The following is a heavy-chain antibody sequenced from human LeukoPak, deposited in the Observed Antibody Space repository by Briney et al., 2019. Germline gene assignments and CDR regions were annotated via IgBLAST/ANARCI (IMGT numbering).Heavy chain of an antibody. CDR2: IYYSGST. CDR1: GGSISSYY. V-gene: IGHV4-59*08. Sequence: SETLSLTCTVSGGSISSYYWSWIRQPPGKGLEWIGYIYYSGSTNYNPSLKSRVTISVDTSKNRFSLKLSSVTAADTAVYYCASNSGSYYGYYYYYGMDVWGQGTTVTVSS. D-gene: IGHD1-26*01. J-gene: IGHJ6*02. CDR3: ASNSGSYYGYYYYYGMDV.